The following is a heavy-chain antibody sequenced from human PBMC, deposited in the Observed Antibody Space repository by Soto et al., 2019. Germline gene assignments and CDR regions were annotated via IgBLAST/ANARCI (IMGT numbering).Heavy chain of an antibody. CDR1: GGSISSGGYY. V-gene: IGHV4-31*03. D-gene: IGHD3-10*02. Sequence: SETLSLTCTVSGGSISSGGYYWGGIRQHPGKGLEWIGYIYYSGSTYYNPSLKSRVTISVDTSKNQFSLKLSSVTAADTAVYYCARDNKSDCSPPYGMDVWGQGTTITVSS. CDR2: IYYSGST. J-gene: IGHJ6*02. CDR3: ARDNKSDCSPPYGMDV.